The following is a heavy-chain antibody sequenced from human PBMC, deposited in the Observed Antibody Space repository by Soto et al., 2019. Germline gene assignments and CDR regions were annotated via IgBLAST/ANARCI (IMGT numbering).Heavy chain of an antibody. D-gene: IGHD1-26*01. Sequence: DVQVLESGGVLVQPGGSLRLACAASGFTFSRYGMNWGRQAPGKGLEWVSGVRSDGDTTYNADSVKGRFTVSRDNFKNTVDLQMNSLRVEDTAVYYCAKGKGVGATPDGANCWGQGTLVAVAS. CDR2: VRSDGDTT. CDR3: AKGKGVGATPDGANC. CDR1: GFTFSRYG. J-gene: IGHJ4*02. V-gene: IGHV3-23*01.